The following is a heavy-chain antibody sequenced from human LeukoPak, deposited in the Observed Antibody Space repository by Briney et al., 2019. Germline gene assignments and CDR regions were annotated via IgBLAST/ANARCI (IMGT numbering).Heavy chain of an antibody. CDR2: LYHPDST. D-gene: IGHD2-2*01. J-gene: IGHJ6*03. Sequence: SETLSLTCAVSGHPINSAYYWVWVRQPPGKGLEWIGSLYHPDSTYYNPSLESRVTMSVDTSRNQFSLKLSFVTAADTAVYYCARQYDSYFYYYLDLWGTGTTVTVSS. V-gene: IGHV4-38-2*01. CDR1: GHPINSAYY. CDR3: ARQYDSYFYYYLDL.